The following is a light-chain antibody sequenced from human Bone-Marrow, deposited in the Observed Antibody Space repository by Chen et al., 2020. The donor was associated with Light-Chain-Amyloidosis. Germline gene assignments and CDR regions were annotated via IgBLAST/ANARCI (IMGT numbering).Light chain of an antibody. J-gene: IGLJ1*01. V-gene: IGLV1-47*01. CDR2: RNN. CDR1: SSNIGINY. CDR3: AAWDGSLGGYV. Sequence: QSVLTHPPSASGTPGQRVTISCSGASSNIGINYVYWYQHFPGAAPNLLIHRNNQRPSGVTYRVPASTAGPCAFQAHSGRRSEEEADYDCAAWDGSLGGYVFGTGNKVIVL.